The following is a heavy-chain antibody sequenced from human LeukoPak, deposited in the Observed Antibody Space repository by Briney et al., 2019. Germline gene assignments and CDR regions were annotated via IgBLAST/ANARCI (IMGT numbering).Heavy chain of an antibody. D-gene: IGHD3-22*01. Sequence: SVKVSCKASGGTFSSYAISWVRQAPGQGLEWMGRIIPIFGTANYAQKFQGRVTITTDESTSTAYMELSSLRSEDTAVYYCARARAVDYYDSSGYWYYFDYWGQGTLVTVSS. CDR1: GGTFSSYA. CDR3: ARARAVDYYDSSGYWYYFDY. J-gene: IGHJ4*02. V-gene: IGHV1-69*05. CDR2: IIPIFGTA.